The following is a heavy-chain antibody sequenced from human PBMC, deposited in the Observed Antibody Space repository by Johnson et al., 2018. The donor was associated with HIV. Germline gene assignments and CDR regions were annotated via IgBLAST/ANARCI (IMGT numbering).Heavy chain of an antibody. D-gene: IGHD3-16*01. Sequence: VQLVESGGGLVLPGGSLRLSCAVSGFTFTDHYMDWVRQAPGKGLEWVGRIRHKANSYTTEYAASVKGRFTILRDDSKNSLYLQMNSLRVEDTALYYCARGRGGDAISFDVWGQGTMAIVSS. V-gene: IGHV3-72*01. CDR2: IRHKANSYTT. J-gene: IGHJ3*01. CDR3: ARGRGGDAISFDV. CDR1: GFTFTDHY.